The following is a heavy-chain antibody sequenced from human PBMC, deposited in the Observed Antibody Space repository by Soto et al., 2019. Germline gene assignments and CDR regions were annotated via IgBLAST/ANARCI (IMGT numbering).Heavy chain of an antibody. CDR2: INAGNGNT. CDR1: GYTFTSYA. D-gene: IGHD4-17*01. Sequence: QVQLVQSGAEEKKPGASVKVSCKASGYTFTSYAMHWVRQAPGQRLEWMGWINAGNGNTKYSQKLQGRVIITRDTTASTAYMELSSLRSEDTAVYYCASESYGGEFDYWGQGTLVTVSS. CDR3: ASESYGGEFDY. V-gene: IGHV1-3*05. J-gene: IGHJ4*02.